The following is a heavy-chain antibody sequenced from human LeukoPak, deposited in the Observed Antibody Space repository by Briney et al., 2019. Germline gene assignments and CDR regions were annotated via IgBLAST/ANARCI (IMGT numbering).Heavy chain of an antibody. CDR1: GYTFTGYY. D-gene: IGHD3-3*01. J-gene: IGHJ4*02. CDR3: AREFTIFGGAFIRYFDY. CDR2: INPNSGGT. V-gene: IGHV1-2*02. Sequence: ASVKVSCKASGYTFTGYYMHWVRQAPGQGLEWMGWINPNSGGTNYAQKFQGRVTMTRDTSISTAYMELSRLRSDDTAVYYCAREFTIFGGAFIRYFDYWGQGTLVTVSS.